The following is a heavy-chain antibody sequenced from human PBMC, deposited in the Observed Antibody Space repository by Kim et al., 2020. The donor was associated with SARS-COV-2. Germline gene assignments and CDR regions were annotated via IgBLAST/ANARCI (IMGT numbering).Heavy chain of an antibody. CDR3: VKDNDNYGSGGYNVDY. J-gene: IGHJ4*02. V-gene: IGHV3-64D*06. CDR2: ISSDGGST. Sequence: GGSLRLSCSASGFTFSSYAMHWVRQAPGKGLEYVAAISSDGGSTYYADSVKGRFTISRDNSKNTLYLQMSSLRAEDTAVYYCVKDNDNYGSGGYNVDYWGQGTLVTVSS. D-gene: IGHD3-10*01. CDR1: GFTFSSYA.